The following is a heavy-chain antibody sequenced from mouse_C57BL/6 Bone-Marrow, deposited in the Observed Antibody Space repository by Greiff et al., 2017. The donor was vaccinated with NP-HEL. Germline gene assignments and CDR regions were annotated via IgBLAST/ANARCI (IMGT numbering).Heavy chain of an antibody. Sequence: VQLQQSGAELVRPGASVTLSCKASGYSFTDYEMHWVKQTPVHGLEWIGAIDPDTGGTGYNQTFKGKAILTADKSSSPAYMELRSLTSEDSAVYYCTSPPWFAYWGQGTLVTVSA. CDR1: GYSFTDYE. CDR3: TSPPWFAY. J-gene: IGHJ3*01. V-gene: IGHV1-15*01. CDR2: IDPDTGGT.